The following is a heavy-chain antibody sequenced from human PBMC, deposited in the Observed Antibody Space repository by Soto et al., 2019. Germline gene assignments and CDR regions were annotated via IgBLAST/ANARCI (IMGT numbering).Heavy chain of an antibody. CDR1: GFTFSNYW. V-gene: IGHV3-74*01. D-gene: IGHD3-22*01. Sequence: GALRLSCAASGFTFSNYWMYWVRQAPGKGLVWVSRVNGDGSRTTYADSVKGRFTISRDNAKNTLYLQMNSLRAEDTAVYYCARGPDYYDSSAYYGYWGQGTLVTVSS. CDR2: VNGDGSRT. J-gene: IGHJ4*02. CDR3: ARGPDYYDSSAYYGY.